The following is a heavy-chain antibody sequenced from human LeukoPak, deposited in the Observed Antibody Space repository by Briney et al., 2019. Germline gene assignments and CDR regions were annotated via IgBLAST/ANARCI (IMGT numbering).Heavy chain of an antibody. J-gene: IGHJ3*02. Sequence: GGSLRLSCAASGFTFSSYWMSWVRQAPGKELEWVANIKQDGSEKYYVDSVKGRFTISRDNAKNSLYLQMNSLRAEDTAVYYCARGSRITMIVVVRHAFDIWGRGTMVTVSS. CDR2: IKQDGSEK. D-gene: IGHD3-22*01. CDR1: GFTFSSYW. V-gene: IGHV3-7*01. CDR3: ARGSRITMIVVVRHAFDI.